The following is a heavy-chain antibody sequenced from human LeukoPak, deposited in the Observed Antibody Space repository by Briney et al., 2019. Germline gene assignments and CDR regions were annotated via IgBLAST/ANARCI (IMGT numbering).Heavy chain of an antibody. CDR2: ISTDGSHK. J-gene: IGHJ5*02. CDR1: GFTFSDYG. CDR3: AKDGTSSWFGEAT. Sequence: PGGSLRLSCAAFGFTFSDYGMQWVRQAPGQGLEWVALISTDGSHKDYADSVKGRFTLSRDNSKNTLYLQMNSLRVEDTAVYYCAKDGTSSWFGEATWGQGTLVTVSS. V-gene: IGHV3-30*18. D-gene: IGHD6-13*01.